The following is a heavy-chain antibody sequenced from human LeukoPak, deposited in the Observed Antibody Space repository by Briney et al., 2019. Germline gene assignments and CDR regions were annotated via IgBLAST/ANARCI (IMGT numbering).Heavy chain of an antibody. CDR2: IYNSGAT. D-gene: IGHD4-17*01. V-gene: IGHV3-53*01. J-gene: IGHJ4*02. CDR1: GFSVSTNY. Sequence: PGGSLRLSCAASGFSVSTNYMSWVRQAPGKGLEWVAVIYNSGATKYADSVKGRFTISRDNSKNTLYLQLNSLRAEDTAVYYCAREAVTRNYFDYWGQGTLVTVSS. CDR3: AREAVTRNYFDY.